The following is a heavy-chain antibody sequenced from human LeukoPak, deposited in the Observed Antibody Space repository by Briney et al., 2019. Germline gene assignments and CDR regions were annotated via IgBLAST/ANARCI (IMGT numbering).Heavy chain of an antibody. Sequence: GGSLRLSCVASGFTFRRYWLHWVRQAPGKGLEWVAFIRYDGSNKYYADSVKGRFTISRDNSKNTLYLQMNSLRAEDTAVYYCVIHSGPKGYWGQGTLVTVSS. CDR3: VIHSGPKGY. V-gene: IGHV3-30*02. CDR2: IRYDGSNK. CDR1: GFTFRRYW. J-gene: IGHJ4*02.